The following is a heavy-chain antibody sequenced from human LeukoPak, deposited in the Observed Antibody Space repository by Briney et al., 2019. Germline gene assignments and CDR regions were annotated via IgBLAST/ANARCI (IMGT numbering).Heavy chain of an antibody. CDR3: ASGYSYGYPTGY. J-gene: IGHJ4*02. CDR1: GFTFSSYW. V-gene: IGHV3-74*01. D-gene: IGHD5-18*01. CDR2: INSDGSST. Sequence: PGGSLRLSCAASGFTFSSYWMHWVRQAPGKGLVWVSRINSDGSSTSYADSVKGRFTISRDNAKITLYLQMNSLRAEDTAVYYCASGYSYGYPTGYWGQGTLVTVSS.